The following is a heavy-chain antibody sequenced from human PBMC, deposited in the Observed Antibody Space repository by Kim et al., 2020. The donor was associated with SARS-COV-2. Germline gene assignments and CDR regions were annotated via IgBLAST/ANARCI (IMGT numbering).Heavy chain of an antibody. CDR3: AKDSVLLGFGELLGAFDI. J-gene: IGHJ3*02. V-gene: IGHV3-9*01. D-gene: IGHD3-10*01. Sequence: VKRRFTISRDNAKNSLYLQMNSLRAEDTALYYCAKDSVLLGFGELLGAFDIWGQGTMVTVSS.